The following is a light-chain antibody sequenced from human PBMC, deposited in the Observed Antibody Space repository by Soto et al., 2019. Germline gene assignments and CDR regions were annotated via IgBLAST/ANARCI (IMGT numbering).Light chain of an antibody. CDR2: DVS. CDR3: CSYGGSYRVWV. V-gene: IGLV2-11*01. J-gene: IGLJ3*02. Sequence: QSVLTQPRSVSGSPGQSVTISCTGTSSDVGGYNYVSWYQQHPGNAPKLMIYDVSERPSGVPDRFSGSKSGNTASLTISGLQTEDEADYYGCSYGGSYRVWVFGGGTKLTVL. CDR1: SSDVGGYNY.